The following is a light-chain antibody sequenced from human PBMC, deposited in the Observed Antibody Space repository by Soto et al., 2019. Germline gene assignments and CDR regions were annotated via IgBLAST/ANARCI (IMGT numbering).Light chain of an antibody. J-gene: IGLJ2*01. CDR1: SSNIGSNT. V-gene: IGLV1-44*01. CDR2: SNN. Sequence: QSVLTQPPSASGTPGQRVTISCSGSSSNIGSNTVNWYQQLPGTAPKLLIYSNNQRPSGVPDRFSGSKSGTSASLAISGLQSEDEADYCCAAWDDSLKDVVFGGGTKLTVL. CDR3: AAWDDSLKDVV.